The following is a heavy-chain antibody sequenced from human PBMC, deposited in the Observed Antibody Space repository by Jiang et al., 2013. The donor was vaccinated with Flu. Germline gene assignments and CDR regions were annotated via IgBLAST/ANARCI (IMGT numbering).Heavy chain of an antibody. D-gene: IGHD2-15*01. Sequence: QLVESGGGVVQPGRSLRLSCAASGFTFSSYGMHWVRQAPGKGLEWVAVIWYDGSNKYYADSVKGRFTISRDNSKNTLYLQMNSLRAEDTAVYYCAREATPGYCSGGSCSTADWGQGTLVTVSS. V-gene: IGHV3-33*01. CDR2: IWYDGSNK. CDR3: AREATPGYCSGGSCSTAD. CDR1: GFTFSSYG. J-gene: IGHJ4*02.